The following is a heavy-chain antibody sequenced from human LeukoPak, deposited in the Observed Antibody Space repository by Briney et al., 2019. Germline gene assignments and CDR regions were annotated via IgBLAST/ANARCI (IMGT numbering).Heavy chain of an antibody. CDR1: GGSISSYY. D-gene: IGHD3-16*02. V-gene: IGHV4-4*07. CDR2: IYTSGST. CDR3: ARDPISYAFGGVIDDY. Sequence: SETLSLTCTVSGGSISSYYWSWIRQPAGKGLEWIGRIYTSGSTNYNPSLKSRVTMSVDTSKNQFSLKLSSVTAADTAVYYCARDPISYAFGGVIDDYWGQRTLVTVSS. J-gene: IGHJ4*02.